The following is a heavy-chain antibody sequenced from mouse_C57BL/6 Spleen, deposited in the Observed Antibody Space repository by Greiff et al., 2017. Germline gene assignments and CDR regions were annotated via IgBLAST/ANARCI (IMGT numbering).Heavy chain of an antibody. V-gene: IGHV5-4*01. D-gene: IGHD1-1*01. CDR3: ARDGYGSSLFAY. J-gene: IGHJ3*01. Sequence: DVMLVESGGGLVKPGGSLKLSCAASGFTFSSYAMSWVRQTPEKRLEWVATISDGGSYTYYPDNVKGRFTISRDNAKNNLYLQMSHLKSEDTAMYYCARDGYGSSLFAYWGQGTLVTVSA. CDR2: ISDGGSYT. CDR1: GFTFSSYA.